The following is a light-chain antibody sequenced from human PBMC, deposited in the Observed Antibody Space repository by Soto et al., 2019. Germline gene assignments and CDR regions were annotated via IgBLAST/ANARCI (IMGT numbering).Light chain of an antibody. CDR3: HQSYSDPLVT. J-gene: IGKJ4*01. V-gene: IGKV1-39*01. Sequence: DIQMTQSPSSLSASVGDRVTITCRASQSISTYLNWYQQKQGKAPKLLIYTASSLQIGVPSRFSASGSGNDFTLNIRSLQPEDFANYYCHQSYSDPLVTLAGGTNVDIK. CDR2: TAS. CDR1: QSISTY.